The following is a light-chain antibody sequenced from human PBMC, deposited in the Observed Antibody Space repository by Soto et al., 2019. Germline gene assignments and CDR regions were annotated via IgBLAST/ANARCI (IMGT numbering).Light chain of an antibody. CDR1: QSVSSSY. CDR2: GAS. CDR3: QQYGSSPRT. V-gene: IGKV3-20*01. J-gene: IGKJ1*01. Sequence: EIVLTQSPGTLSLSPGERATLSCRASQSVSSSYLAWYQQKPGQAPRLLIYGASSRATGIPDRFSGSGSGKDFTLTISRLEPADFAVYYCQQYGSSPRTFGQGTKVAIK.